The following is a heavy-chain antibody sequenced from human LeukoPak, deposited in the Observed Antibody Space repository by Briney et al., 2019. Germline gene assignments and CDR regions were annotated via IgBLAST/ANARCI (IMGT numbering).Heavy chain of an antibody. Sequence: SETLSLTCAVSRGSISSGGYSWYWIRQPPGKGLEWIGYINPSGSTYYNPSLKSRVTKSVDRSKNQFCLKRSSVTAAGRAVYFCARSYGSEYYFDYWGQGTLVSVSS. CDR1: RGSISSGGYS. CDR2: INPSGST. D-gene: IGHD3-10*01. CDR3: ARSYGSEYYFDY. J-gene: IGHJ4*02. V-gene: IGHV4-30-2*01.